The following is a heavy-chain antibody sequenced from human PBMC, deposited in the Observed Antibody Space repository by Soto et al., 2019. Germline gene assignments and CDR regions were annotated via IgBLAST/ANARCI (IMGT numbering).Heavy chain of an antibody. J-gene: IGHJ6*02. CDR2: IIPIFGTA. V-gene: IGHV1-69*01. CDR3: ARVRYYDFWSGYYTGIDYGMDV. D-gene: IGHD3-3*01. Sequence: QVQLVQSGAEVKKPGSSVKVSCKASGGTFSSYAISWVRQAPGQGLEWMGGIIPIFGTANYAQKFQGRVTITADESTSTAYMELSSLRSEDTAVYYCARVRYYDFWSGYYTGIDYGMDVWGQGTTVTVSS. CDR1: GGTFSSYA.